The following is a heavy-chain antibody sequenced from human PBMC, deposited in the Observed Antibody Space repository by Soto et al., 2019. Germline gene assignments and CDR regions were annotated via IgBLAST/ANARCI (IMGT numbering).Heavy chain of an antibody. CDR2: IYSGGSK. Sequence: GGSLRLSCAASGFTVSSNYMSWVRQAPGKGLEWVSVIYSGGSKYYADSVKGRFTISRHNSKNTLYLQMNSLRAEDTAVYYCASSPGNYGDYDWFDPWGQGTLVTVSS. CDR1: GFTVSSNY. D-gene: IGHD4-17*01. CDR3: ASSPGNYGDYDWFDP. J-gene: IGHJ5*02. V-gene: IGHV3-53*04.